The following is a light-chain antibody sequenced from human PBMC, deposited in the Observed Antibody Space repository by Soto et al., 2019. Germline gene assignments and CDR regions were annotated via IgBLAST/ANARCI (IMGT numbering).Light chain of an antibody. Sequence: QSALTQPASVSGSPGQSITISCTGASSGVGGYNYVSWYQQHPGKAPKLMIYEVSNRPSGVSSRFSGSKSGNTASLTISGLQSEDEADYYCSSYTDSRTYVFGTGTKVTVL. CDR1: SSGVGGYNY. J-gene: IGLJ1*01. CDR3: SSYTDSRTYV. CDR2: EVS. V-gene: IGLV2-14*01.